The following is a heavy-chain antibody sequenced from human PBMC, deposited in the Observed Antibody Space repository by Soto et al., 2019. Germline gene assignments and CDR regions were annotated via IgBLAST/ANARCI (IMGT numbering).Heavy chain of an antibody. CDR3: ARAHVGSSWNKYYYGMDV. Sequence: ASVKVSCKASGYTFTGYYMHWVRQAPGQGLEWMGWINPNSGGTNYAQKFQSWVTMTRDTSISTAYMELSRLRSDDTAVYYCARAHVGSSWNKYYYGMDVWCQGTTVTVSS. J-gene: IGHJ6*02. CDR2: INPNSGGT. V-gene: IGHV1-2*04. D-gene: IGHD6-13*01. CDR1: GYTFTGYY.